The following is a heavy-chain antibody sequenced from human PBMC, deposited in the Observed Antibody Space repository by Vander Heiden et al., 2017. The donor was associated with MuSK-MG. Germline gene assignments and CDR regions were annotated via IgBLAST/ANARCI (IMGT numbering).Heavy chain of an antibody. V-gene: IGHV5-51*03. CDR1: GSSFTSYW. CDR2: IHPGDPDT. D-gene: IGHD5-18*01. Sequence: EVQRVHSGAEVKKPGDSLKISRKRSGSSFTSYWIGWVLQMPGKGLQWMGIIHPGDPDTIYSPSFQGQVTIYADKSISTAYLQWSSLKASDTAMYYLARRGYIYVKKLTGGYYGMDVWGQGTTVTVSS. CDR3: ARRGYIYVKKLTGGYYGMDV. J-gene: IGHJ6*02.